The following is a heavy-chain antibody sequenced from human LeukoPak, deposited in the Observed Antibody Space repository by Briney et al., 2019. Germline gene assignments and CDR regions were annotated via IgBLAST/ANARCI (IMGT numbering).Heavy chain of an antibody. V-gene: IGHV4-34*01. J-gene: IGHJ4*02. CDR2: INHSGST. CDR1: GGSFSGYY. CDR3: ARGSTYYYDSSGYYSENYFDY. Sequence: SETLSLTCAVYGGSFSGYYWSWIRQPPGKGLEWIGEINHSGSTNYNPSLKSRVTISVDTSKNQFSLKLSSVTAADTAVYYCARGSTYYYDSSGYYSENYFDYWGQGTLVTVSS. D-gene: IGHD3-22*01.